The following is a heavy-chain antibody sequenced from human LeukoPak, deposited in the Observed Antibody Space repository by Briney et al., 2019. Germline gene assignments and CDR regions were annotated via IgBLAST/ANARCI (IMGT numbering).Heavy chain of an antibody. J-gene: IGHJ6*03. CDR3: AKDSGIYYYYYYMDV. CDR2: IRYDGSNK. CDR1: GFTFSSYG. Sequence: GGSLTLSCAASGFTFSSYGMHWVRQAPGKGLEWVAFIRYDGSNKYYADSVKGRFTISRDNSKNTLYLQMNSLRAEDTAVYYCAKDSGIYYYYYYMDVWGKGTTVTVSS. V-gene: IGHV3-30*02.